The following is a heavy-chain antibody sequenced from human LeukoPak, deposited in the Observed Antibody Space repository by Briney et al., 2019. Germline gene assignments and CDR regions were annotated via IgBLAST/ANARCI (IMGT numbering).Heavy chain of an antibody. CDR2: IYPGDSDT. J-gene: IGHJ6*02. CDR1: GYSFTSYW. Sequence: GESLKTSCKGSGYSFTSYWIGWVRQMPGKGLEWMGIIYPGDSDTTYSPSFQGQVTISADKSTSTAYLQWSSLKASDTAMYYCARRDGYCSSTSCYADYYYGMDVWGQGTTVTVSS. V-gene: IGHV5-51*01. D-gene: IGHD2-2*01. CDR3: ARRDGYCSSTSCYADYYYGMDV.